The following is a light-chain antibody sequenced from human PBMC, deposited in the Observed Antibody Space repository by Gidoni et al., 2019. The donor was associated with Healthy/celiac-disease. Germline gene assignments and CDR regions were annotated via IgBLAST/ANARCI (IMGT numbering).Light chain of an antibody. Sequence: EIVLTQSPGTLPLSPGERATLSCRASQSVSSSYLAWYQQKPGQAPRLLIYGASSRATGIPDRFSGSGSGTDFTLTISRLEPEDFAVYYCQQYGSSLRVTFGGGTKVEIK. J-gene: IGKJ4*01. V-gene: IGKV3-20*01. CDR2: GAS. CDR3: QQYGSSLRVT. CDR1: QSVSSSY.